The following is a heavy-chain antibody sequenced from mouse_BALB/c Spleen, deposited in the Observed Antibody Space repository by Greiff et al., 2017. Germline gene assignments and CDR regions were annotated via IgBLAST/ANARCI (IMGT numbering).Heavy chain of an antibody. CDR1: GYSFTSYW. J-gene: IGHJ3*01. CDR2: IYPGNSDT. Sequence: EVQLQQSGTVLARPGASVKMSCKASGYSFTSYWMHWVKQRPGQGLEWIGAIYPGNSDTSYNQKFKGKAKLTAVTSASTAYMELSSLTNEDSAVYYCTRKADYYGSSPAWFAYWGQGTLVTVSA. V-gene: IGHV1-5*01. CDR3: TRKADYYGSSPAWFAY. D-gene: IGHD1-1*01.